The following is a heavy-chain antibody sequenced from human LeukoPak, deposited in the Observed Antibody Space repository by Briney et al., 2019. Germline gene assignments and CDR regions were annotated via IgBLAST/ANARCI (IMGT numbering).Heavy chain of an antibody. Sequence: GASVEVSCKASGYTFTGYYMHWVRQAPGQGLEWMGWINPNSGGTNYAQKFQGRVTMTRDTSISTAYMELSRLRSDDTAVYYCARGLYSSGWYVSYWGQGTLVTVSS. V-gene: IGHV1-2*02. CDR1: GYTFTGYY. D-gene: IGHD6-19*01. CDR2: INPNSGGT. J-gene: IGHJ4*02. CDR3: ARGLYSSGWYVSY.